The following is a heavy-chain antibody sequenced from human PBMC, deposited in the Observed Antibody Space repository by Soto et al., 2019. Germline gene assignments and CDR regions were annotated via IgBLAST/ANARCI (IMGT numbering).Heavy chain of an antibody. J-gene: IGHJ6*03. Sequence: EVQLVESGGGLAQPGGSLRLSCAASGFTFSSDAMDWVRQAPGKGLEYVSGISSNGIGTYYASSVKGRFTISRDNSRDTVYLQMDSLRLNDMAVYYCARRARADYYYMDVWGKGTTVTVS. CDR2: ISSNGIGT. CDR1: GFTFSSDA. V-gene: IGHV3-64*01. CDR3: ARRARADYYYMDV. D-gene: IGHD6-6*01.